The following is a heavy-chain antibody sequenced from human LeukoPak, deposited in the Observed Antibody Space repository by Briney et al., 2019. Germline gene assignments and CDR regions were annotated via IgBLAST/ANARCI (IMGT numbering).Heavy chain of an antibody. CDR1: GDSISSGAYY. V-gene: IGHV4-31*03. CDR2: ISHIGTT. D-gene: IGHD3-10*01. CDR3: ARGVQGWFAP. J-gene: IGHJ5*02. Sequence: SETLSLTCTVPGDSISSGAYYWTWVRQYPGTGLEWIGYISHIGTTYNNPSPKSRVSISVDTSRNQLSLRLTSVTAADTAVYYCARGVQGWFAPWGQGTLVTVSS.